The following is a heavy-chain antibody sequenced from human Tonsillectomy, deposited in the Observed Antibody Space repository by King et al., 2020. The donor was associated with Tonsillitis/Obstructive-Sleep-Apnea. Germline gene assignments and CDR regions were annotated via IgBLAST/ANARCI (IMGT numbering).Heavy chain of an antibody. Sequence: QLQESGPGLVKPSETLSLTCSVSGASIISSTYYWGWIRQSPGKGLEWIGNIYYGGSTYYNPSLKSRVTIPVDTSKNQFSLKLISVTAADTAVYYCARRTYCRSSTRYTQSSGWFDPWGQGTLVTVSS. J-gene: IGHJ5*02. CDR3: ARRTYCRSSTRYTQSSGWFDP. CDR1: GASIISSTYY. V-gene: IGHV4-39*01. CDR2: IYYGGST. D-gene: IGHD2-2*02.